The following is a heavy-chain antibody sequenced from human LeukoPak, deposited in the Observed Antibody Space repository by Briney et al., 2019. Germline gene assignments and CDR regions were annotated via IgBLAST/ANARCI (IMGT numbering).Heavy chain of an antibody. V-gene: IGHV4-34*01. CDR2: INHSGST. D-gene: IGHD3-22*01. J-gene: IGHJ4*02. CDR3: AKGGYYDSSGYYDFDY. CDR1: GGSFSGYY. Sequence: SETLSLTCAVYGGSFSGYYWSWIRQPPGKGLEWIGEINHSGSTNYNPSLKSRVTISVDTSKNQFSLKLSSVTAADTAVYYCAKGGYYDSSGYYDFDYWGQGTLVTVSS.